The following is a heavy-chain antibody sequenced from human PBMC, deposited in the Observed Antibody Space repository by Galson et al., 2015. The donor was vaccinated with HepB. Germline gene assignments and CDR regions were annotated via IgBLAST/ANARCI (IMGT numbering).Heavy chain of an antibody. CDR3: ARDSTPGAGYTPPGN. J-gene: IGHJ4*02. CDR1: GFIFRNYV. D-gene: IGHD5-24*01. CDR2: IRGDGSEK. Sequence: SLRLSCAASGFIFRNYVMSWVRQAPGKGLEWVAGIRGDGSEKYYVDSVKGRFTISRDNAKKILYLQMNSLRAEDTAVYYCARDSTPGAGYTPPGNWGQGTLVTVYS. V-gene: IGHV3-7*03.